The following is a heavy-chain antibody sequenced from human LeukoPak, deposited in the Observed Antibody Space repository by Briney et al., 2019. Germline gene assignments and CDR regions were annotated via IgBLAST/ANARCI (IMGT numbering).Heavy chain of an antibody. Sequence: SETLSLTCTVSGGSVSSGGYYWRWIRQHPGKGLEWIGYIYHSGSTYYNPSLKSRVNISVDTSKNQFSLKLNSVTAADTAVYYCARGGSGRYGYYYYGMDVWDQGTTVTVSS. J-gene: IGHJ6*02. D-gene: IGHD3-16*01. V-gene: IGHV4-31*03. CDR3: ARGGSGRYGYYYYGMDV. CDR2: IYHSGST. CDR1: GGSVSSGGYY.